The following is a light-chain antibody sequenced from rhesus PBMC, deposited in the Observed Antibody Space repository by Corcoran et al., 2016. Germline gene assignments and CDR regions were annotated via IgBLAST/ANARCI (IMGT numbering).Light chain of an antibody. Sequence: DIQMTQSPSSLSASVGDRVTITCRASENVINYLNWYQQKSGKAPNLLIYKASSLQSGVPSRFSGSGSGTDFTFTITRLQSYDVGIYYCQHNYGPPYSFGQGAKVEIK. CDR2: KAS. CDR1: ENVINY. V-gene: IGKV1-74*01. J-gene: IGKJ2*01. CDR3: QHNYGPPYS.